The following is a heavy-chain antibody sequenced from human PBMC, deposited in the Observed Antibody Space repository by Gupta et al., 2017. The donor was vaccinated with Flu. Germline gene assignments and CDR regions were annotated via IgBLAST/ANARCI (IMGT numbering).Heavy chain of an antibody. CDR1: GGTFSSYA. Sequence: QVQLVQSGAEVKKPGSSVKVSCKASGGTFSSYAISWVRQAPGQGLEWMGGIIPIFGTANYAQKFQGRVTITADESTSTAYMELSSLRSEDTAVYYCARVPGATLFGGGYYFDYWGQGTLVTVSS. D-gene: IGHD1-26*01. CDR2: IIPIFGTA. CDR3: ARVPGATLFGGGYYFDY. J-gene: IGHJ4*02. V-gene: IGHV1-69*01.